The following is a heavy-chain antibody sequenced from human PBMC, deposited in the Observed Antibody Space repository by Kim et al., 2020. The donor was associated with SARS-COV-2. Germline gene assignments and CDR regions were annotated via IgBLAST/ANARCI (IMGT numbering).Heavy chain of an antibody. CDR3: TTAVGATISTDAFDI. J-gene: IGHJ3*02. Sequence: APVKGRFTISRDDSKHTLYLQMNSLKTEDTAVYYCTTAVGATISTDAFDIWGQGTMVTVSS. D-gene: IGHD1-26*01. V-gene: IGHV3-15*01.